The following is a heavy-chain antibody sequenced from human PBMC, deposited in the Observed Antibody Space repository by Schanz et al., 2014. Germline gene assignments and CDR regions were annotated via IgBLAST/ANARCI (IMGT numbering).Heavy chain of an antibody. CDR3: ARDRVWASSYFDY. J-gene: IGHJ4*02. D-gene: IGHD2-2*01. CDR1: GFTFSNHA. CDR2: IGGSGDST. V-gene: IGHV3-23*04. Sequence: VQLVESGGGLVKPGGSLRLSCAASGFTFSNHALSWVRQAPGKGLEWVSGIGGSGDSTHYADSVKGRFIISRDNSKNTLYLQMNSLRAEDTAVYYCARDRVWASSYFDYWGQGTLVTVSS.